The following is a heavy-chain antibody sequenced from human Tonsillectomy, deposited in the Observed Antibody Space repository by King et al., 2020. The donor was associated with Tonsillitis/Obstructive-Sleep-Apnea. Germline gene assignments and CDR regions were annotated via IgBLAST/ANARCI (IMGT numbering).Heavy chain of an antibody. D-gene: IGHD2-15*01. J-gene: IGHJ4*02. CDR1: GGSISSSSYY. V-gene: IGHV4-39*01. CDR3: ARLGFCRGVSCYLFDY. CDR2: IYYSGST. Sequence: QLQESGPGLVKPSETLSLTCTVSGGSISSSSYYWGWIRQPPGKGLEWIGSIYYSGSTYYNPSLKSRITISVDTSKNQFSLKLSSVTAADTAVYYCARLGFCRGVSCYLFDYWGQGTLVTVSS.